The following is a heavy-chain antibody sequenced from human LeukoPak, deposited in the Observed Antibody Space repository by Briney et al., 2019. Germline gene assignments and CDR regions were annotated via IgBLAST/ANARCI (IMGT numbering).Heavy chain of an antibody. J-gene: IGHJ4*02. D-gene: IGHD3-22*01. V-gene: IGHV3-74*01. CDR1: GFTFSSYW. CDR3: ARARYYYDSSGYYHQLPFDY. Sequence: PGGSLRLSCAASGFTFSSYWMHWVRQAPGKGLVWVSRINSDGSSTSYADSVKGRFTISRDNAKNTLYLQMNSLRAEDTAVYYCARARYYYDSSGYYHQLPFDYWGQGTLVTVSS. CDR2: INSDGSST.